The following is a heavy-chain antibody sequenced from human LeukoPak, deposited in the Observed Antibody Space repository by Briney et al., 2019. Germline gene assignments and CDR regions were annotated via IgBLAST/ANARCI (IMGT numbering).Heavy chain of an antibody. J-gene: IGHJ6*04. Sequence: SVKVSCKASGGTFSSYAISWVRQAPGQGLEWMGGIIPIFGTANYAQKFQGRVTITADESTSTAYMELSSLRSEDTAVYYCASDHCSGGSCYPRYYYGMDVWGKGTTVTVYS. CDR1: GGTFSSYA. D-gene: IGHD2-15*01. CDR3: ASDHCSGGSCYPRYYYGMDV. CDR2: IIPIFGTA. V-gene: IGHV1-69*01.